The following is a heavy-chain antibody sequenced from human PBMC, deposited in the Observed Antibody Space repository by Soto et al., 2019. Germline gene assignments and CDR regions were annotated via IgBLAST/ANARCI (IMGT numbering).Heavy chain of an antibody. J-gene: IGHJ4*02. CDR2: IYYSGST. Sequence: LSLTCTVSGGSISSYYWSWIRQPPGKGLEWIGYIYYSGSTNYNPSLKSRVTISVDTSKNQFSLKLSSVTAADTAVYYCARMGYSSSDFDYWGQGTLVTVSS. CDR3: ARMGYSSSDFDY. V-gene: IGHV4-59*01. D-gene: IGHD6-6*01. CDR1: GGSISSYY.